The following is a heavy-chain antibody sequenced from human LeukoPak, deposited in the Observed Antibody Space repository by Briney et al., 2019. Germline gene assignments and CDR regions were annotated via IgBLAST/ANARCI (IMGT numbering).Heavy chain of an antibody. V-gene: IGHV3-20*04. CDR3: ARVGGQQQLVAYYFDY. CDR1: GFTFDDYG. D-gene: IGHD6-13*01. J-gene: IGHJ4*02. Sequence: GGSLRLSCAASGFTFDDYGMSWVRQAPGKGLEWVSGINWNGGSTGYADSVKGRFTISRDNAKNFLYLQMNSLRAEDTALYYCARVGGQQQLVAYYFDYWGQGTLVTVSS. CDR2: INWNGGST.